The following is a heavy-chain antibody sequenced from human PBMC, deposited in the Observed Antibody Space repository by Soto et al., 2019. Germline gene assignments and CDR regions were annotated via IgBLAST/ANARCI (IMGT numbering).Heavy chain of an antibody. J-gene: IGHJ6*02. CDR3: ARAAARFYGMDV. CDR2: INSDGSST. V-gene: IGHV3-74*01. D-gene: IGHD6-6*01. CDR1: GFTFSSYW. Sequence: GSLRLSCAASGFTFSSYWMHWVRQAPGKGLVWVSRINSDGSSTSYADSVKGRFTISRDNAKNTLYLQMNSLRAEDTAVYYCARAAARFYGMDVWGQGTTVTVSS.